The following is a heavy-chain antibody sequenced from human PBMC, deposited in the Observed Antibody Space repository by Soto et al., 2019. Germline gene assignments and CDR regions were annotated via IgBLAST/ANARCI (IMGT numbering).Heavy chain of an antibody. Sequence: PAETLSLTCSVSGAYIINYYWSWIRQSPGKGLEWIGYINYSGSTSYNPSLRSRVTLSVDMPKNQISPKVASVTAADTAVYYCARVWGGAFDIWGQGTMVT. CDR1: GAYIINYY. CDR2: INYSGST. V-gene: IGHV4-59*01. J-gene: IGHJ3*02. CDR3: ARVWGGAFDI. D-gene: IGHD3-10*01.